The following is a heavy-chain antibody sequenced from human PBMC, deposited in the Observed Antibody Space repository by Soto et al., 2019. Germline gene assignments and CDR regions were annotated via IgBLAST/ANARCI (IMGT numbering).Heavy chain of an antibody. Sequence: SETLSLTCAVYGGSFSGYYWSWIRQPPGKGLEWIGEINHSGSTNYNPSLKSRVTISVDTSKNQFSLKLSSVTAADTAVYYCARDDYFDYWGQGTLVTVSS. CDR3: ARDDYFDY. J-gene: IGHJ4*02. V-gene: IGHV4-34*01. CDR1: GGSFSGYY. CDR2: INHSGST.